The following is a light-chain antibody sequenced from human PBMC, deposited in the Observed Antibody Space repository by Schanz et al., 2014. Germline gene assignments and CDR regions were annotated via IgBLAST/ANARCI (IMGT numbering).Light chain of an antibody. CDR1: SSDVGGYNY. CDR3: SSYAGNNKLL. Sequence: QSVLTQPPSASGSPGQSVTISCTGTSSDVGGYNYVSWYQHHPGKAPKLMIYDVSKRPSGVPDRFSGSKSGNTAFLTVSGVQAEDEGDYYCSSYAGNNKLLFGGGTKLTVL. V-gene: IGLV2-8*01. J-gene: IGLJ2*01. CDR2: DVS.